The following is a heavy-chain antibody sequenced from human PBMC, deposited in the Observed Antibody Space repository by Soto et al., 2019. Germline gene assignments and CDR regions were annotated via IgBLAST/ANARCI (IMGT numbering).Heavy chain of an antibody. CDR2: INHSGST. Sequence: SETLSLTCAVYGGSLSGYYWSWIRQPPGKGLEWIGEINHSGSTNYSPSLKSRVTILVDTSKNQFSLQLSSVTAADTAMYYCARGDFAWEPSTDYWGQGTQVTVSS. CDR3: ARGDFAWEPSTDY. V-gene: IGHV4-34*01. CDR1: GGSLSGYY. D-gene: IGHD3-3*01. J-gene: IGHJ4*02.